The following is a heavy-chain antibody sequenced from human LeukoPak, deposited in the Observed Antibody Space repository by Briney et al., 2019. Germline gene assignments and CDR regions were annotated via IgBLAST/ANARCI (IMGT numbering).Heavy chain of an antibody. CDR2: ISGSGGGT. V-gene: IGHV3-23*01. Sequence: GGSLRLSCAVAGITLSNYGMSWVRQAPGKGLEWVAGISGSGGGTNYADSVKGRFTISRDNPRNTLYLQMNSLRAEDTAVYFCAKRGVVIRVILVGFHKEAYYFDSWGPGTAVTVSS. CDR3: AKRGVVIRVILVGFHKEAYYFDS. CDR1: GITLSNYG. D-gene: IGHD3-22*01. J-gene: IGHJ4*03.